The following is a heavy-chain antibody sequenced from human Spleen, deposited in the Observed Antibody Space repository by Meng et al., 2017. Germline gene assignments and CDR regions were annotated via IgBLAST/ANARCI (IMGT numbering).Heavy chain of an antibody. CDR3: ARARQTAMVVDY. V-gene: IGHV4-34*01. CDR1: GGSFSGYY. Sequence: QVHVQQWGGGLLKPSETLSLTCAVDGGSFSGYYWSWIRQPPGKGLEWIGEINHSGSTNYNPSLKSRVTISVDTSKNQFSLKLSSVTAADTAVYYCARARQTAMVVDYWGQGTLVTVSS. D-gene: IGHD5-18*01. J-gene: IGHJ4*02. CDR2: INHSGST.